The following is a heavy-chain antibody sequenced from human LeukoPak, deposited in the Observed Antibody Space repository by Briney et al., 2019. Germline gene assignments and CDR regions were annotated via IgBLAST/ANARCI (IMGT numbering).Heavy chain of an antibody. CDR3: ARCKAVAGTINAFDF. CDR1: GYSFTSYW. J-gene: IGHJ3*01. V-gene: IGHV5-51*01. Sequence: GESLKISCKGSGYSFTSYWIGWVRQMPGKDLEWMGINYPGDSEARYSPSFQGQVTISVGKSINTAYLQWSSLKASDTAMYYCARCKAVAGTINAFDFWGQGTMVTVSS. CDR2: NYPGDSEA. D-gene: IGHD6-19*01.